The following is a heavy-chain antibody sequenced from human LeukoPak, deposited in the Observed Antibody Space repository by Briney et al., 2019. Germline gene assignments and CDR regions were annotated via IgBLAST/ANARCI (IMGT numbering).Heavy chain of an antibody. CDR3: ARDNGSGYYHGALDI. CDR2: IGTAGDT. J-gene: IGHJ3*02. V-gene: IGHV3-13*01. D-gene: IGHD3-22*01. Sequence: GGSLRLSCAASGFTFSSYDMHWVRQATGKGLEWVSAIGTAGDTYYPGSVKGRFTISRENAKNSLYLQMNSLRAEDTAVYYCARDNGSGYYHGALDIWGQGTMVTVSS. CDR1: GFTFSSYD.